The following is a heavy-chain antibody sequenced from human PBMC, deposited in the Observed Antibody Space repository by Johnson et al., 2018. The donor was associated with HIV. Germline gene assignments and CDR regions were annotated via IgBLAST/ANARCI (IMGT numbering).Heavy chain of an antibody. J-gene: IGHJ3*02. V-gene: IGHV3-23*04. CDR3: AKALLLWFGEALHAFDI. CDR2: ISGSGGST. CDR1: GFTFSSYG. Sequence: VQLVESVGGVVRPGRSLRLSCAASGFTFSSYGMHWVRQAPGKGLEWVSAISGSGGSTYYADSVKGRFTISRDNSKNTLYLQMNSLRAEDTAVYYCAKALLLWFGEALHAFDIWGQGTMVTVSS. D-gene: IGHD3-10*01.